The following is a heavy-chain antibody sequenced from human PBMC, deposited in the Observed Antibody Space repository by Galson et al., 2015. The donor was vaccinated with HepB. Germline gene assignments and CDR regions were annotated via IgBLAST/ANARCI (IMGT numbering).Heavy chain of an antibody. D-gene: IGHD3-22*01. J-gene: IGHJ4*02. V-gene: IGHV3-30*04. Sequence: SLRLSCAASGFTFSSYAMHWVRQAPGKGLEWVAVISYGGSNKYYADSVKGRFTISRDNSKNTLYLQMNSLRAEDTAVYYCAASTNYYDSSGPFDYWGQGTLVTVSS. CDR1: GFTFSSYA. CDR2: ISYGGSNK. CDR3: AASTNYYDSSGPFDY.